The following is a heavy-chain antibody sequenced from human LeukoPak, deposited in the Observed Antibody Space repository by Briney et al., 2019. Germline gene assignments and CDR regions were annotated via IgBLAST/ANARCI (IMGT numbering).Heavy chain of an antibody. V-gene: IGHV3-23*01. Sequence: GGSLRLSCATSGFTFSSYAMSWVRQAPGKGLEWVSAINGGGGYTYYADSVKGRFTVSRDNSKNTLYLQMNSLRAEDTAVYYCAKRTGVTELHFDHWGQGTLVTVSS. CDR1: GFTFSSYA. D-gene: IGHD1-7*01. CDR2: INGGGGYT. CDR3: AKRTGVTELHFDH. J-gene: IGHJ4*02.